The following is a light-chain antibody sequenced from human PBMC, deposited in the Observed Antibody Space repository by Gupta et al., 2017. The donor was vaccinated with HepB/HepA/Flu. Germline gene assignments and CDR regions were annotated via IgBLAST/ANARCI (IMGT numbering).Light chain of an antibody. J-gene: IGKJ5*01. CDR1: QSVRSSY. CDR2: GES. CDR3: QQECSSPLT. V-gene: IGKV3-20*01. Sequence: EIVFTQSPVTLSFSPVERATLSCRASQSVRSSYLAWYQQKPGQAPRLLIYGESSRATGIPDRFSGSGSGTEFTLTISRLEPEDFAVYYCQQECSSPLTFGQGTPLEIK.